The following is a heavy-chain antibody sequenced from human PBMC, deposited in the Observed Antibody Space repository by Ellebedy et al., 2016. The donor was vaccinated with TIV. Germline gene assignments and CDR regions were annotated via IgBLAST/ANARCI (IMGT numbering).Heavy chain of an antibody. CDR2: ISSRSTTI. CDR3: ARNGRDGYNFLGY. V-gene: IGHV3-48*04. CDR1: GFTFSSYN. J-gene: IGHJ4*02. D-gene: IGHD5-24*01. Sequence: GGSLRLSCAASGFTFSSYNMNWVRQAPGKGLEWVSYISSRSTTIYYADSVKGRFTISRDNAENSPYLQMNSLRAEDTAVYYCARNGRDGYNFLGYWGQGTLVTVSS.